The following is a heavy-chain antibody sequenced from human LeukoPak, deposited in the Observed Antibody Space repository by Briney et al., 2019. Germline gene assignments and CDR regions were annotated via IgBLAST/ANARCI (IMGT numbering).Heavy chain of an antibody. CDR1: GFTFSSYA. CDR3: VRGPQYSYGILDY. CDR2: ISHDGSNK. D-gene: IGHD5-18*01. V-gene: IGHV3-30*04. Sequence: GGSLRLSCAASGFTFSSYAMHWVRQAPGKGLEWVAFISHDGSNKYYADSVKGRFTISRDNSKNTLYLQMNSLRADDTAVFFCVRGPQYSYGILDYWGQGTLVTVSS. J-gene: IGHJ4*02.